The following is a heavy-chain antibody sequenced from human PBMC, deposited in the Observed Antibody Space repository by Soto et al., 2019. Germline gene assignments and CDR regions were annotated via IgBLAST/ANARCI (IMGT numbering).Heavy chain of an antibody. CDR1: GVSISSSSYY. V-gene: IGHV4-39*01. CDR3: ARQGTRCRSNITSVAGKTYDM. Sequence: SSETLSLTCSVSGVSISSSSYYWGWIRQPPGKGLEWIGSIYYSGTTFHNPSLKSRVSISVDTSKNHFSLNLTSVTAADTAVYYCARQGTRCRSNITSVAGKTYDMWGRGTTVTVSS. D-gene: IGHD2-2*01. J-gene: IGHJ3*02. CDR2: IYYSGTT.